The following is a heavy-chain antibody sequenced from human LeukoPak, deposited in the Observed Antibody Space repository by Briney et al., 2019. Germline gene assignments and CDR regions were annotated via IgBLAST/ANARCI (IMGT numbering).Heavy chain of an antibody. CDR3: ARGTMTTVTYYFDY. CDR1: GYTFTGYY. D-gene: IGHD4-17*01. J-gene: IGHJ4*02. V-gene: IGHV1-2*02. CDR2: INPNSGGT. Sequence: ASVKVSCKASGYTFTGYYMHWVRQAPGQGLEWMGWINPNSGGTNYAQKFQGRVTMTRDTSVSTAYMELSRLRSDDTAVYYCARGTMTTVTYYFDYWGQGTLVTVSS.